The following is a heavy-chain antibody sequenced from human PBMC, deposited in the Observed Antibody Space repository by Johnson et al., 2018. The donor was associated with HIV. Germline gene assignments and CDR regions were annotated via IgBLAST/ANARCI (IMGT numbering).Heavy chain of an antibody. D-gene: IGHD2-21*01. CDR3: ARGYGVVIALIDAFDI. J-gene: IGHJ3*02. CDR2: ISYDGSNK. V-gene: IGHV3-30*04. Sequence: QVQLVESGGGVVQPGRSLRLSCAASGFTFSSYAMHWVRQAPGKGLEWVAVISYDGSNKYYADSVKGRFTISRDNSKNTLYLQMNSLRAEDTAVYYCARGYGVVIALIDAFDIWGQGTMVTVSS. CDR1: GFTFSSYA.